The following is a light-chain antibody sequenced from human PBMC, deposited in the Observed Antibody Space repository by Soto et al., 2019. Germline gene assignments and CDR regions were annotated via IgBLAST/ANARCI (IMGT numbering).Light chain of an antibody. J-gene: IGKJ3*01. CDR1: QDISSY. CDR2: AAS. Sequence: DIKMTQSPSSLSASVGDRVTITCRASQDISSYLAWYQQRPGKVPKLLIYAASTLQSGVPSRFSGSGSGTDFTLTISSLLPEDVATYYCQNLDRAAFTFGPGTKVDIK. CDR3: QNLDRAAFT. V-gene: IGKV1-27*01.